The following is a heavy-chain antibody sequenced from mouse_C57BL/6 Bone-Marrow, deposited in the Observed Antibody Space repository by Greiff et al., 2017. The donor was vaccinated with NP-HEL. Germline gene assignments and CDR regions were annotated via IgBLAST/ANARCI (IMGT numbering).Heavy chain of an antibody. D-gene: IGHD1-1*01. CDR3: ERRGGSRDYAMDY. J-gene: IGHJ4*01. Sequence: DVKLVESGGGLVKPGGSLKLSCAASGFTFSSYAMSWVRQTPEKRLEWVATISDGGSYTYYPDNVKGRFTISRDNAKNNLYLQMSHLKSEDTAMYYCERRGGSRDYAMDYWGQGTSVTVSS. CDR2: ISDGGSYT. V-gene: IGHV5-4*03. CDR1: GFTFSSYA.